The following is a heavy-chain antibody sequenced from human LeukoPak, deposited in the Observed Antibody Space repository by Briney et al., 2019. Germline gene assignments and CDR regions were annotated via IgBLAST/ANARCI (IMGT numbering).Heavy chain of an antibody. CDR3: ARGGVGLDY. J-gene: IGHJ4*02. CDR2: IVVGSGNT. Sequence: GTSVKVSCKASGFTFTNSAMQWVRQARGQRLEWIGWIVVGSGNTNYAQKFQERVTMTRDTSTSTVYMELSSLRSEDTAVYYCARGGVGLDYWGQGTLVTVSS. D-gene: IGHD2-2*01. V-gene: IGHV1-58*02. CDR1: GFTFTNSA.